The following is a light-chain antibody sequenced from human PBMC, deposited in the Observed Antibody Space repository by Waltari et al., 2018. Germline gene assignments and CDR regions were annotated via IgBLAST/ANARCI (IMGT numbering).Light chain of an antibody. CDR2: DVS. J-gene: IGLJ1*01. CDR3: SSYTSIIPPFL. V-gene: IGLV2-14*01. CDR1: SSGPGGVRF. Sequence: ALTPPSPVSGAPGQSITTPCPRSSSGPGGVRFFSLYQQHPRKAPKLMIYDVSHRPSGVSNRFSGSKSGNTASLTISGLQPEDEADYYCSSYTSIIPPFLFGTGTKVTVL.